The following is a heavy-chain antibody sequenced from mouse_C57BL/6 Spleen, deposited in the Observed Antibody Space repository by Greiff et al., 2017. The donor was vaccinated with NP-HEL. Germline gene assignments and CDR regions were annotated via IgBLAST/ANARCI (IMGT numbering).Heavy chain of an antibody. CDR1: GYAFSSYW. J-gene: IGHJ1*03. CDR3: ARHSNDWYFDV. V-gene: IGHV1-80*01. D-gene: IGHD2-5*01. Sequence: VQLQQSGAELVKPGASVKISCKASGYAFSSYWMNWVKQRPGKGLEWIGQIYPGDGNTNYNGKFKGKATLTADKSSSTAYMQLSSLTSEDSAVYFCARHSNDWYFDVWGTGTTVTVSS. CDR2: IYPGDGNT.